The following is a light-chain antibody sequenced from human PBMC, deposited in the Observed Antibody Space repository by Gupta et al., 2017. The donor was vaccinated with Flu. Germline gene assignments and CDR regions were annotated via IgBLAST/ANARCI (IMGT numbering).Light chain of an antibody. CDR1: SGDVGVYSY. Sequence: QSALTQPASVSASPGQSIAVSCTGTSGDVGVYSYVSWYQQHPGKAPKLMIFEVSKRPLGVSDRFSCSKSGNTASLTISGLQAEDEAYYYCSSYKGGSSPYVFGTGTKVTVL. CDR2: EVS. CDR3: SSYKGGSSPYV. V-gene: IGLV2-14*01. J-gene: IGLJ1*01.